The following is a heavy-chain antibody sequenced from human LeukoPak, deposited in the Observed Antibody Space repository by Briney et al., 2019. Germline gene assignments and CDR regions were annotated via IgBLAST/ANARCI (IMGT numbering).Heavy chain of an antibody. V-gene: IGHV1-18*01. J-gene: IGHJ4*02. CDR1: GYTVTSYG. CDR2: ISAYNGNT. CDR3: ARDWGYYGSGSYYPDLLFDY. Sequence: ASVKVSCKASGYTVTSYGISWVRQAPGQGLEWMGWISAYNGNTNYAQKLQGRVTMTTDTSTSTAYMELRSLRSDDTAVYYCARDWGYYGSGSYYPDLLFDYWGQGTLVTVSS. D-gene: IGHD3-10*01.